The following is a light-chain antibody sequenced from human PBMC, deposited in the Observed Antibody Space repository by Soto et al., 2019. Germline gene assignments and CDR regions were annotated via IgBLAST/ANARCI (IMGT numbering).Light chain of an antibody. Sequence: QSALTQPASVSGSPGQSITISCTGTINDVGGYSSVSWYQQHPGKAPKLIIYEVTHRPSGVSDRFSGSKSGNTASLTISGLHSEDEADYYCSSYTRRSTWVFGGGTKLTVL. CDR1: INDVGGYSS. CDR3: SSYTRRSTWV. V-gene: IGLV2-14*01. J-gene: IGLJ3*02. CDR2: EVT.